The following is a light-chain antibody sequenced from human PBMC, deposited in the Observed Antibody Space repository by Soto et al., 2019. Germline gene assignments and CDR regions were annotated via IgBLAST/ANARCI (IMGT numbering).Light chain of an antibody. J-gene: IGKJ1*01. CDR3: PQRPSWPRT. CDR1: QTVNSR. V-gene: IGKV3-11*01. CDR2: HTS. Sequence: EIVLTQSPATLSSSPGERATLSCRASQTVNSRLAWYQHKPGQAPRLLIYHTSNRATGIPARFSGSGSGTDFTLTISSLEPEDFAVYYCPQRPSWPRTFGQGTKVDIK.